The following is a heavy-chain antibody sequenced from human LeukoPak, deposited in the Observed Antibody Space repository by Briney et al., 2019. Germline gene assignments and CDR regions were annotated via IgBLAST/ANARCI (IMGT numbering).Heavy chain of an antibody. D-gene: IGHD2/OR15-2a*01. CDR2: ISGSGSST. CDR1: GFTFSSYA. Sequence: SGGSLRLSCAASGFTFSSYAMSWVRQAPGKGLEWVSGISGSGSSTYYADSVKGRFTISRDNSENTLSLQMNSLRADDTAIYYCAKSCNSGNCYYNYWGQGTLVTVSS. J-gene: IGHJ4*02. CDR3: AKSCNSGNCYYNY. V-gene: IGHV3-23*01.